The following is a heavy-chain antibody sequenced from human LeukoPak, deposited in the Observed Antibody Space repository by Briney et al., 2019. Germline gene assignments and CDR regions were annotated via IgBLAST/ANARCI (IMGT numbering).Heavy chain of an antibody. CDR1: GGSISSGSYY. CDR2: IYTSGST. D-gene: IGHD5-24*01. CDR3: ARGRDGYTFGY. Sequence: SQTLSLTCTVSGGSISSGSYYWSWIRQPAGKGLEWIGRIYTSGSTNYNPSLKSRVTISVDTSKNQFSLKLSPVTPADTAVYYCARGRDGYTFGYWGQGTLVTVSS. J-gene: IGHJ4*02. V-gene: IGHV4-61*02.